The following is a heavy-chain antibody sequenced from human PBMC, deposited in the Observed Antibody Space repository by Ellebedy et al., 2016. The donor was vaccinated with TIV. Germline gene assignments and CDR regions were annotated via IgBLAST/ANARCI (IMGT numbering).Heavy chain of an antibody. V-gene: IGHV1-18*01. CDR1: GYTFTSYG. J-gene: IGHJ6*02. CDR2: ISAYNGNT. CDR3: ARDQIRDYDILTGYYSYYYYGMDV. Sequence: ASVKVSCXASGYTFTSYGISWVRQAPGQGLEWMGWISAYNGNTNYAQKLQGRVTMTTDTSTSTAYMELRSLRSDDTAVYYCARDQIRDYDILTGYYSYYYYGMDVWGQGTTVTVSS. D-gene: IGHD3-9*01.